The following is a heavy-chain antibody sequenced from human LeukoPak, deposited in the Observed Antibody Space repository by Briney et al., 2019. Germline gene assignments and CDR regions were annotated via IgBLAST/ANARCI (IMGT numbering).Heavy chain of an antibody. V-gene: IGHV1-69*13. CDR1: GGTFSSYA. J-gene: IGHJ4*02. CDR3: AGASGPAYYFDY. CDR2: IIPIFGTA. Sequence: SVKVSCKASGGTFSSYAISWVRQPPGQGLEWMGGIIPIFGTANYAQKFQGRVTITADEATSTAYMELSSLRSEDTAVYYGAGASGPAYYFDYWGQGTRVTVSS.